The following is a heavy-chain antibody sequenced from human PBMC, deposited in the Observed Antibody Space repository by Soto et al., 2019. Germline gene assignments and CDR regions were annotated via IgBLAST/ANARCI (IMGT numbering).Heavy chain of an antibody. D-gene: IGHD3-22*01. V-gene: IGHV3-30-3*01. CDR1: GFTFSSSA. Sequence: PRGSLRLSCAASGFTFSSSAMHWVRQAPGKGLEWVALISYDGSDKDYADSVKGRFTISRDNSRNTLFLQMNSLRAEDTAVYYCARDYYKYYDSSGYYRSPAYWGQGP. J-gene: IGHJ4*02. CDR2: ISYDGSDK. CDR3: ARDYYKYYDSSGYYRSPAY.